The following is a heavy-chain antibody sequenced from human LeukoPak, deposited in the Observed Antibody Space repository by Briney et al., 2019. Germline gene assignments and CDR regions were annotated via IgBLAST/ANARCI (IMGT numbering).Heavy chain of an antibody. CDR1: GYSFTNNW. Sequence: GESLKISCQGSGYSFTNNWIGWVRQMPGKGLEWMGITYPGDSDTRYSPSFQGQVTISADKSISTAYLQWSSLKASDTAMYYCARRYGAAAGTRDWFDPWGQGTLVTVSS. CDR2: TYPGDSDT. V-gene: IGHV5-51*01. D-gene: IGHD6-13*01. J-gene: IGHJ5*02. CDR3: ARRYGAAAGTRDWFDP.